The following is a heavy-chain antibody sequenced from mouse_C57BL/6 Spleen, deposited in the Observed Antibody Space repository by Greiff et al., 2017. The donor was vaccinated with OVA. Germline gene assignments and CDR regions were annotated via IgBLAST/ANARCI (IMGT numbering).Heavy chain of an antibody. V-gene: IGHV7-3*01. CDR3: ARYLTGADY. D-gene: IGHD4-1*01. CDR2: IRNKANGYTT. Sequence: EVHLVESGGGLVQPGGSLSLSCAASGFTFTDYYMSWVRQPPGKALEWLGFIRNKANGYTTEYSASVKGRFTISRDNSQSILYLQMNALRAEDSATYYCARYLTGADYWGQGTTLTVSS. J-gene: IGHJ2*01. CDR1: GFTFTDYY.